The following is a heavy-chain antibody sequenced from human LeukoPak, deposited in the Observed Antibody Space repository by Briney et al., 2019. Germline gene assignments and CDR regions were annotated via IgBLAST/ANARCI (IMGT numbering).Heavy chain of an antibody. V-gene: IGHV3-23*01. CDR1: GFTFSSYA. D-gene: IGHD4-11*01. Sequence: GGSLRLSCAASGFTFSSYAMSWVRQAPGKGLEWVSAISGSGGSTYYADSVKGRFTISGDNSKNTLYLQMNSLRAEDTAVYYCAKDYSNYPGYFDYWGQGTLVTVSS. CDR2: ISGSGGST. J-gene: IGHJ4*02. CDR3: AKDYSNYPGYFDY.